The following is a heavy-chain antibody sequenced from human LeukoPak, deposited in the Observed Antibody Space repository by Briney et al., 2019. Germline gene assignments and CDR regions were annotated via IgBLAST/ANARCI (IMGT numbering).Heavy chain of an antibody. CDR1: GFTFSSYA. CDR2: ISGSGDST. D-gene: IGHD6-6*01. V-gene: IGHV3-23*01. J-gene: IGHJ4*02. CDR3: AKDKEYSSSSFFGRTDY. Sequence: GGSLRLSCAASGFTFSSYAMSWVRQAPGKGLKWVSAISGSGDSTYYADADSVQGRFTISRDNSKNTLYLQMSSLSAEDTAVYYCAKDKEYSSSSFFGRTDYWGQGILVTVSS.